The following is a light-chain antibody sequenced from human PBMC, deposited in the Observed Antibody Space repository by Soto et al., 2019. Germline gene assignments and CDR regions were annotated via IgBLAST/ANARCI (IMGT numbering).Light chain of an antibody. Sequence: QSVLTQPPSASGSPGQSVTISCTGTSSDVGGAYYVSWYQQHPGKAPTLIIYEVSKRPSGVPDRFSGSKSGNTASLTVSGLQAEDEADYYCSSYAGMNNLVFGGGTKVTVL. CDR2: EVS. V-gene: IGLV2-8*01. CDR3: SSYAGMNNLV. J-gene: IGLJ3*02. CDR1: SSDVGGAYY.